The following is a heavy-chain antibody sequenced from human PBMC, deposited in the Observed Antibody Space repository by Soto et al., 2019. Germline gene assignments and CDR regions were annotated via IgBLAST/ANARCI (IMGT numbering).Heavy chain of an antibody. D-gene: IGHD4-4*01. CDR2: IYYSGST. Sequence: SETLSLTCTVSGGSISSGDYYWSWIRQPPGKGLEWIGYIYYSGSTYYNPSLKSRVTISVDTSKNQFSLKLSSVTAADTAVYYCAREPRKPTPAAFDIWGQGTMVTVSS. J-gene: IGHJ3*02. CDR3: AREPRKPTPAAFDI. CDR1: GGSISSGDYY. V-gene: IGHV4-30-4*01.